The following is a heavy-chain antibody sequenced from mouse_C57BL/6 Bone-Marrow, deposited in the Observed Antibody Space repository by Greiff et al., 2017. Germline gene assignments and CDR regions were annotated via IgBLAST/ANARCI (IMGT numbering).Heavy chain of an antibody. CDR1: EYEFPSPD. Sequence: DAMLVESGGGLVQPGESLKLSCESNEYEFPSPDMSWVRQRPEKRLELVGAINSDGGNTNYPDNMKGRVILSRDNTNKTLYLQMSSLRSEDTAVYYCARSHSSYWDFEVWGKGTTVTVSS. CDR2: INSDGGNT. D-gene: IGHD1-1*01. J-gene: IGHJ1*03. CDR3: ARSHSSYWDFEV. V-gene: IGHV5-2*03.